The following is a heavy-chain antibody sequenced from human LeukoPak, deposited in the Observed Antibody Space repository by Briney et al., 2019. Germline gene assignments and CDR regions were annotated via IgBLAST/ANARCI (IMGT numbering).Heavy chain of an antibody. J-gene: IGHJ4*02. V-gene: IGHV1-69*05. CDR2: IIPIFGTA. D-gene: IGHD3-3*01. CDR3: ASITNFYDFWSGYY. Sequence: SVTVSCKASGGTFSSYAISWVRQAPGQGLEWMGRIIPIFGTANYAQKFQGRVTITTDESTSTAYMELSSLRSEDTAVYYCASITNFYDFWSGYYWGQGTLVTVSS. CDR1: GGTFSSYA.